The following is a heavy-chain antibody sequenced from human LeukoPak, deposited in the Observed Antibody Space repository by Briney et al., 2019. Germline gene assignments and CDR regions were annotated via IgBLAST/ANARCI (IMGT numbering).Heavy chain of an antibody. CDR2: ISWDGNKK. J-gene: IGHJ4*02. CDR3: ARDLSRSYSVDY. V-gene: IGHV3-30*04. D-gene: IGHD1-26*01. Sequence: GRSLRLSCAASGFTFSSHAMHWVRQAPGKGLEWVAFISWDGNKKYCADFVEGRFIISRDSPKNTLFLQMNSLRAEDTAVYYCARDLSRSYSVDYWGQGTLVTVSS. CDR1: GFTFSSHA.